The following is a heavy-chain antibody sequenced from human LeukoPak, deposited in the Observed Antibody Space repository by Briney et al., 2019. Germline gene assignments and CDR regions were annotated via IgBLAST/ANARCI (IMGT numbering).Heavy chain of an antibody. D-gene: IGHD3-9*01. J-gene: IGHJ4*02. Sequence: GSLRLSCAASGFTFSSYGMDWVRQPPGKGLEWIGEINHSGATNYNPSLKSRVTISVDTSKNQFSLKLSSVTAADTAVYYCASSRYYDILTGYWVYYFDYWGQGPLVTVSS. CDR3: ASSRYYDILTGYWVYYFDY. CDR2: INHSGAT. V-gene: IGHV4-34*08. CDR1: GFTFSSYG.